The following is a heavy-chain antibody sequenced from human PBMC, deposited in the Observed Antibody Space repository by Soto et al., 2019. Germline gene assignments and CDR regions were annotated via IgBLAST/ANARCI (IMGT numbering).Heavy chain of an antibody. CDR3: GKDIRSGSIDY. CDR2: ISSSSSCI. V-gene: IGHV3-23*01. Sequence: GGSLRLSCAASGFTFSSYAMSWVRQAPGKGLEWVSSISSSSSCIYYADSVKGRFTVSRDTSTNTVYLQMNSLRAEDTAKYYCGKDIRSGSIDYWGQGTLVTVSS. J-gene: IGHJ4*02. CDR1: GFTFSSYA. D-gene: IGHD1-1*01.